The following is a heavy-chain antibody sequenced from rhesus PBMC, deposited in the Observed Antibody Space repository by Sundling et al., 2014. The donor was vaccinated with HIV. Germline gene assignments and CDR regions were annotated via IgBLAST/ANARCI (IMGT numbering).Heavy chain of an antibody. Sequence: QVQLQESGPGLVKPSETLSLTCAVSGGSMSGYYWNWVRQPPGKGLEWIGHIGGSSGSTYYNPTLKSRVTISTDTSKNQFSLKLSSVTAADTAVYYCARKTPGLGGLDYWGQGVVVTVSS. J-gene: IGHJ4*01. CDR1: GGSMSGYY. CDR2: IGGSSGST. CDR3: ARKTPGLGGLDY. V-gene: IGHV4-165*02.